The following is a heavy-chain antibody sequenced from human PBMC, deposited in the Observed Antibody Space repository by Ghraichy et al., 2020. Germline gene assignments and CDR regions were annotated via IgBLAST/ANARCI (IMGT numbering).Heavy chain of an antibody. V-gene: IGHV3-23*01. D-gene: IGHD4-17*01. J-gene: IGHJ5*02. CDR2: IRGSGGST. Sequence: GSLRLSCAASGFTFSSYAMSWVRQAPGKGLEWVSAIRGSGGSTYYADSVKGRFTISRDNSKNTLYLQMNSLRAEDTAVYYCAKLEDYGDYRRWGWFDPWGQGTLVTVSS. CDR1: GFTFSSYA. CDR3: AKLEDYGDYRRWGWFDP.